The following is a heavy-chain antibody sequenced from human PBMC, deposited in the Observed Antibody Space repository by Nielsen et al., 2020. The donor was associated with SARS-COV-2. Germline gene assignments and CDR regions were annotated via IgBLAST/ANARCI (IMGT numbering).Heavy chain of an antibody. Sequence: GESLKISCPASGFTFGDYAMSWVRQAPGKGLEWVGFIRSKAYGGTTEYAASVKGRFTISRDDSKSIAYLQMNILKTEDTAVYYCTRGIQLWFGSYYFDYWGQGTLVTVSS. V-gene: IGHV3-49*04. D-gene: IGHD5-18*01. J-gene: IGHJ4*02. CDR2: IRSKAYGGTT. CDR3: TRGIQLWFGSYYFDY. CDR1: GFTFGDYA.